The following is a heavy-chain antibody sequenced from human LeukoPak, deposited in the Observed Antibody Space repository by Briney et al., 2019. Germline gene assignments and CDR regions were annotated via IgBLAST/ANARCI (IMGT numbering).Heavy chain of an antibody. J-gene: IGHJ4*02. D-gene: IGHD1-1*01. Sequence: ASVKVSCKASGYTFNGYYIHWVRQAPGQGLEYMGSINLNSGGTNYALKLQGRVTMTRDTSISTAYMELRSLRSDDTAVYYCAREPGGTGYFDYWGQGTLVTVSS. CDR3: AREPGGTGYFDY. CDR2: INLNSGGT. V-gene: IGHV1-2*02. CDR1: GYTFNGYY.